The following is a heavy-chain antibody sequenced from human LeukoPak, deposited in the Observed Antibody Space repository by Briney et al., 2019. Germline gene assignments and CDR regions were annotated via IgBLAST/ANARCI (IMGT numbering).Heavy chain of an antibody. D-gene: IGHD1-26*01. V-gene: IGHV1-46*01. CDR1: GYTFTSYY. Sequence: ASVKVSCXASGYTFTSYYMHWVRRAPGQGLEWMGIINPSGGSTSYAQKFQGRVTMTRDTSTSTVYMELSSLRSEDTAAYYCARAPYSGSYYHWFDPWGQGTLVTVSS. CDR3: ARAPYSGSYYHWFDP. J-gene: IGHJ5*02. CDR2: INPSGGST.